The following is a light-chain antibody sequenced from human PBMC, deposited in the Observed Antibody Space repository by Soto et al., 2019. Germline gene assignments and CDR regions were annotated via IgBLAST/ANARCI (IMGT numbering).Light chain of an antibody. J-gene: IGKJ3*01. V-gene: IGKV3-20*01. Sequence: EIVLTQSPGTLSLSPGERATLSCRASQSVSSSYLAWYQQKPGQAPRLLIYGASSRATGIPDRFSGSGSGTDFTLTTSRRAADHFAEYSGHQYGSSPLFTFGPGTEVAS. CDR1: QSVSSSY. CDR2: GAS. CDR3: HQYGSSPLFT.